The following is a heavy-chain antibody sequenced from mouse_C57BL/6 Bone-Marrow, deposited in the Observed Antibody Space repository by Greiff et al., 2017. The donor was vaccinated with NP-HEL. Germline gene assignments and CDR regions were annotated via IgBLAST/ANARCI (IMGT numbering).Heavy chain of an antibody. D-gene: IGHD1-1*01. V-gene: IGHV2-2*01. CDR3: ARNGFITTVYFDY. CDR2: IWSGGST. Sequence: QVQLKESGPGLVQPSQSLSITCTVSGFSLTSYGVHWVRQSPGKGLEWLGVIWSGGSTDYNAAFISRLSISKDNSKSQVFFKMNSLQADDTATYYCARNGFITTVYFDYWGQGTTLTVSS. J-gene: IGHJ2*01. CDR1: GFSLTSYG.